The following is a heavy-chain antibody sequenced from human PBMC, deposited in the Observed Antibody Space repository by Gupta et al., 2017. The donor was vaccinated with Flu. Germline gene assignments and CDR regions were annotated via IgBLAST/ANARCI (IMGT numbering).Heavy chain of an antibody. CDR2: IFYSGTT. CDR1: GDSISNSDYY. J-gene: IGHJ5*02. CDR3: ARQTFKSGPNGAHDWFDP. Sequence: QVQLQESGPGLVKPSETLSLTCSVSGDSISNSDYYWGWIRQPPGKTLEWIGSIFYSGTTYYNPSLKSRVTISVDTSKNQFSLKLSSVTATDTSVYFCARQTFKSGPNGAHDWFDPWGQGTLVTVSS. V-gene: IGHV4-39*01. D-gene: IGHD3-3*01.